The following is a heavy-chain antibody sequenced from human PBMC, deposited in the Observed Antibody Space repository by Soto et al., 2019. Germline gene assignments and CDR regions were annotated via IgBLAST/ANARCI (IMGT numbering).Heavy chain of an antibody. CDR1: GFTFSSYW. Sequence: GGSLRLSCAASGFTFSSYWMSWVRQAPGKGLEWVANIKQEGSEKYYVDPVKGRFTISRDNAKNSLYLQMNSLRAEDTAVYYCAREEGNYYDSSGYYDYWGQGTLVTVSS. CDR2: IKQEGSEK. J-gene: IGHJ4*02. V-gene: IGHV3-7*05. CDR3: AREEGNYYDSSGYYDY. D-gene: IGHD3-22*01.